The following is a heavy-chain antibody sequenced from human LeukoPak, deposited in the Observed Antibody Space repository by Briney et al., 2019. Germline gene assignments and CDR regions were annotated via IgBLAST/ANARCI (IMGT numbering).Heavy chain of an antibody. CDR3: AKAYCGGDCYFDY. CDR2: IWYDGSNK. J-gene: IGHJ4*02. V-gene: IGHV3-33*06. Sequence: GRSLRLSCAASGFTFSSYGMHWGRQAPGKGLEGVAVIWYDGSNKYYADSVKGRFTISRDNSKNTLYLQMNSLRAEDTAVYYCAKAYCGGDCYFDYWGQGTLVTVSS. D-gene: IGHD2-21*02. CDR1: GFTFSSYG.